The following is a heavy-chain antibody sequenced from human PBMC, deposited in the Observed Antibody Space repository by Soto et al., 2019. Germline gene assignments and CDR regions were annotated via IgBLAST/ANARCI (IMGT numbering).Heavy chain of an antibody. Sequence: GASVKVSCNTSGYTFTGSYIHWVRQAPGQGLEWMGWINPHTGVTNYAQNFQGWVTMTRDTSISTVYMEMTRLKSDDTAVYYCAREPGCFSGRLDPSGEVTSVTVSS. CDR3: AREPGCFSGRLDP. J-gene: IGHJ5*02. CDR1: GYTFTGSY. V-gene: IGHV1-2*04. D-gene: IGHD3-16*01. CDR2: INPHTGVT.